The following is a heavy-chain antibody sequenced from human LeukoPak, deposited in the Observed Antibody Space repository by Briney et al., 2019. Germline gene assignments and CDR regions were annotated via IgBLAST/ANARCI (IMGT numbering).Heavy chain of an antibody. CDR1: GFTFSSYS. Sequence: GGSLRLSCAASGFTFSSYSMSWVRQAPGKGLEWVSSISSSSSYIYYADSVKGRFTIPRDNAKNSLYLQMNSLRAEDTAVYYCAREVVYSNYAFDYWGQGTLVTVSS. J-gene: IGHJ4*02. V-gene: IGHV3-21*01. CDR3: AREVVYSNYAFDY. D-gene: IGHD4-11*01. CDR2: ISSSSSYI.